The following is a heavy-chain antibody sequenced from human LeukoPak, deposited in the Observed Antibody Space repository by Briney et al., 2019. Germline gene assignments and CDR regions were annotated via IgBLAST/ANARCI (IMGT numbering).Heavy chain of an antibody. CDR1: GVPVSDGRYY. D-gene: IGHD2-2*01. V-gene: IGHV4-31*03. J-gene: IGHJ3*02. CDR2: KYYSGSA. CDR3: ATPYCSSISCLDVFNM. Sequence: SRTLSLTCSVSGVPVSDGRYYWTWIRQYPGKGLEWIGYKYYSGSAKYNPSLESRLTISIDTSKNQFSLQLSSVTAADTATYYCATPYCSSISCLDVFNMWGQGTRVTVSS.